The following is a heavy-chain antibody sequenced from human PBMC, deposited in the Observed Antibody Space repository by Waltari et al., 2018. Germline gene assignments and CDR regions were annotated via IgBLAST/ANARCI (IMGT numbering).Heavy chain of an antibody. D-gene: IGHD5-18*01. CDR2: IYDTGST. CDR1: GVSIKSSSYY. J-gene: IGHJ4*02. V-gene: IGHV4-39*07. Sequence: QVQLQESGPGLVTPSETLSLTCTVSGVSIKSSSYYWGWIRQPPGKGLEWIWNIYDTGSTDYNSSLKSRVTMSVDTSKNQFSLRLNSVTAADTVVYYCARHVRHTALDYWGQGTLVTVSS. CDR3: ARHVRHTALDY.